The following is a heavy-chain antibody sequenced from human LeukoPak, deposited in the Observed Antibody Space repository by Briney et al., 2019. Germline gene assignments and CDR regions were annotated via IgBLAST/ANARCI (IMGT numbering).Heavy chain of an antibody. CDR3: AREDPPDDAFDI. D-gene: IGHD1-14*01. CDR1: GGSISSYY. V-gene: IGHV4-4*07. Sequence: ETPSLTCTVSGGSISSYYWSWIRQPAGKGLEWIGRIYASGSTNYNPSLKSRVTMSVDTSRNQFSLKLTSVTAADTAVYYCAREDPPDDAFDIWGQGTMVTVSS. J-gene: IGHJ3*02. CDR2: IYASGST.